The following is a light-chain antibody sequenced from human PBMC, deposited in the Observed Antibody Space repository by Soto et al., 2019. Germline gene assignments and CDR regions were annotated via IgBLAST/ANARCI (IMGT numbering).Light chain of an antibody. V-gene: IGKV3-20*01. Sequence: EIVLTQSPGTLSLPPGERTTLSCRASQSISSSYLAWYQQKPGKAPRLLVYGASSKATDIPDRFSGSGSGTYFTLTISRLEPEDFALYYCQQYSSTFWTLGQGTKVDIK. J-gene: IGKJ1*01. CDR3: QQYSSTFWT. CDR2: GAS. CDR1: QSISSSY.